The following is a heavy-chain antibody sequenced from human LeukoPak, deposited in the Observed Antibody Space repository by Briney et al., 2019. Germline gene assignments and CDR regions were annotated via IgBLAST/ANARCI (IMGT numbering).Heavy chain of an antibody. CDR1: GYTFTGYY. J-gene: IGHJ6*02. V-gene: IGHV1-2*02. CDR2: INPNSGGT. D-gene: IGHD3-22*01. CDR3: ARSSGYYYYYGIDV. Sequence: ASVKVSCKASGYTFTGYYMHWVRQAPGQGLEWMGWINPNSGGTNYAQKFQGRVTMTRDTSISTAYMELSGLRSDDTAMYYCARSSGYYYYYGIDVWGQGTTVTVSS.